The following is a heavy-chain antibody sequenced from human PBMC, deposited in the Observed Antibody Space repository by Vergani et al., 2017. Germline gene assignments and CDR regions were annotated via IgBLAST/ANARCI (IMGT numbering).Heavy chain of an antibody. CDR3: AGSPPIAALSYFDY. Sequence: EVQLVQSGAEVKKPGESLKISCQGSGFSFTSYWIGWVPQMPGKGLEWMGVIYPGDSDTRYSPSFQGQVTITADKSISTAYLQWSSLKASDTAMYYCAGSPPIAALSYFDYWGQGTLVTVSS. D-gene: IGHD6-6*01. CDR1: GFSFTSYW. CDR2: IYPGDSDT. V-gene: IGHV5-51*03. J-gene: IGHJ4*02.